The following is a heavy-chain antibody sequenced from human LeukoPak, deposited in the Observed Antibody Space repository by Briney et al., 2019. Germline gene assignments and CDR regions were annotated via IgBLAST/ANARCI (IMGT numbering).Heavy chain of an antibody. CDR3: ARGSGSPYGMDV. J-gene: IGHJ6*04. CDR1: GGTFSSYA. Sequence: SVKVPCKASGGTFSSYALSWVRQAPGQGLEWMGGIIPIFGTANYAQKFQGRVTITADESTSTAYMELSSLRSEDTAVYYCARGSGSPYGMDVWGKGTTVTVSS. CDR2: IIPIFGTA. D-gene: IGHD3-10*01. V-gene: IGHV1-69*13.